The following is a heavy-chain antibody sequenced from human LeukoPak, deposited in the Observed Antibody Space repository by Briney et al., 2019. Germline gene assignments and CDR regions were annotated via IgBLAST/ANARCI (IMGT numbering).Heavy chain of an antibody. CDR1: GFTFSSYA. V-gene: IGHV3-23*01. Sequence: PGGSLRLSCAASGFTFSSYAMSWVRQAPGKGLEWVSTISGSSGSTYYADSVKGRFTVSRDNSKNTLYLQMNSLRAEDTAVYYCAKEPPYCGGDCPLNYWGQGTLVTVSS. CDR2: ISGSSGST. J-gene: IGHJ4*02. D-gene: IGHD2-21*02. CDR3: AKEPPYCGGDCPLNY.